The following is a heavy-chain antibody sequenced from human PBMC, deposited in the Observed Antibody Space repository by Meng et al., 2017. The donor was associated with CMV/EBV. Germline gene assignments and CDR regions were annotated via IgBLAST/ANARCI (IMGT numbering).Heavy chain of an antibody. V-gene: IGHV3-74*01. D-gene: IGHD2-15*01. J-gene: IGHJ3*02. CDR1: GFTFSTSW. Sequence: ESLKISCAASGFTFSTSWMHWVRQAPGKGLVWVARIDSDGSVSTYADSVKGRFTISRDNAKNTLYLQMNSLRAEDTAVYYCASARGVVRYAFDIWGQGTVVTVSS. CDR2: IDSDGSVS. CDR3: ASARGVVRYAFDI.